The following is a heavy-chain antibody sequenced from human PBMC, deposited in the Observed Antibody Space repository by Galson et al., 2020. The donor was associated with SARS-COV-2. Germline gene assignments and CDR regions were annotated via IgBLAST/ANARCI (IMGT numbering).Heavy chain of an antibody. CDR1: GFSLSNARMG. J-gene: IGHJ6*02. V-gene: IGHV2-26*01. Sequence: KMSGPTLVKPTETLTLTCTVSGFSLSNARMGVSWIRQPPGKALEWLAHIFSNDEKSYSTSLKSRLTISKDTSKSQVVLTMTNMDPVDTATYYCARISPILTGCYQYYYYYGMDVWGQGTTVTVS. CDR3: ARISPILTGCYQYYYYYGMDV. CDR2: IFSNDEK. D-gene: IGHD3-9*01.